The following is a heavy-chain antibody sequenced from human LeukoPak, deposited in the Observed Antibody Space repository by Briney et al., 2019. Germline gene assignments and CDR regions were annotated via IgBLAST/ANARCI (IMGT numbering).Heavy chain of an antibody. CDR2: INPNSGNT. Sequence: ASVKVSCKASGYTFTSYDINWVRQATGQGLEWMGWINPNSGNTDYAQKFKGRFTITRNHSISTAYMELRSVRSEETAVYSCARANYKSQEAYYYGMDVWGQGTPVTVSS. V-gene: IGHV1-8*01. CDR3: ARANYKSQEAYYYGMDV. CDR1: GYTFTSYD. D-gene: IGHD4/OR15-4a*01. J-gene: IGHJ6*02.